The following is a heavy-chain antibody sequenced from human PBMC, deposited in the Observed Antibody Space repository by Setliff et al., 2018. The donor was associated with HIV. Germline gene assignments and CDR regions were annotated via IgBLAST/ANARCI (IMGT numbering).Heavy chain of an antibody. CDR3: ATDCAVVGGTGSLDS. V-gene: IGHV3-11*05. Sequence: GGSLRLSCAASGSTFSDYYMSWIRQAPGKGLEWVSYISSSSSYTNYADSVKGRFTISRDNAKNSLYLQMNSLRAEDTAVYYCATDCAVVGGTGSLDSWGQGTLVTVSS. CDR1: GSTFSDYY. CDR2: ISSSSSYT. J-gene: IGHJ4*02. D-gene: IGHD1-26*01.